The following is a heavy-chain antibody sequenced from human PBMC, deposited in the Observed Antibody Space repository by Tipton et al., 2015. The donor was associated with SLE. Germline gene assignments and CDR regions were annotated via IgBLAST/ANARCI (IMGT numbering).Heavy chain of an antibody. CDR2: IYYNGKT. CDR1: GGSISSYY. Sequence: GLVKPSETLSLTCSVSGGSISSYYWSWIRQPPAKGLEWIGFIYYNGKTHYNPSLKSRVTMSVDTSKTQFSLKLGSLTAADTAVYYCAGDSSGSYYDRGGYYQLANRHFDLWGRGILVSVSS. V-gene: IGHV4-59*12. J-gene: IGHJ4*02. CDR3: AGDSSGSYYDRGGYYQLANRHFDL. D-gene: IGHD3-22*01.